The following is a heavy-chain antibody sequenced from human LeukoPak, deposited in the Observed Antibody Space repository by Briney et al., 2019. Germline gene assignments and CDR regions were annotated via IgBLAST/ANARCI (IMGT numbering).Heavy chain of an antibody. D-gene: IGHD3-10*01. V-gene: IGHV1-69*13. CDR1: GGTFSSYG. CDR2: IIPSFGTA. CDR3: ARLSTGGYYYGSGFDY. Sequence: ASVKVSCKASGGTFSSYGISWVRQAPGQGLEWMGGIIPSFGTANYAQKFQGRVTITADESTRIAYMELSSLRSEDTAVYYCARLSTGGYYYGSGFDYWGQGTLVTVSS. J-gene: IGHJ4*02.